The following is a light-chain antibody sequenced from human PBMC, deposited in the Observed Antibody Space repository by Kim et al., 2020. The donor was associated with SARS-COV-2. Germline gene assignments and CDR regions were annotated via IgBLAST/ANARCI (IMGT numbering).Light chain of an antibody. CDR1: SSDVGGYNY. V-gene: IGLV2-14*03. J-gene: IGLJ2*01. CDR3: SSYTSSNSLV. Sequence: GQSITSPCTGTSSDVGGYNYVSCYQQHPGKAPKLMIYDVNNRPSGISNRFSGSKSGDTASLTISGLQAEDEADYYCSSYTSSNSLVFGGGTQLTVL. CDR2: DVN.